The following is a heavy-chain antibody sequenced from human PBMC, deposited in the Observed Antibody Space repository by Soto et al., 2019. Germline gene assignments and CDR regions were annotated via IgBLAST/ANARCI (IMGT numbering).Heavy chain of an antibody. CDR2: INAGNGNT. D-gene: IGHD3-3*01. CDR3: ARGYDFWSGYSDFDY. J-gene: IGHJ4*02. CDR1: GYTFTSYA. V-gene: IGHV1-3*01. Sequence: ASVKVSCKASGYTFTSYAMHWVRQAPGQRLEWMGWINAGNGNTKYSQKFQGRVTITRDTSASTAYMELSSLRSEDTAVYYCARGYDFWSGYSDFDYWGQGTLVTVSS.